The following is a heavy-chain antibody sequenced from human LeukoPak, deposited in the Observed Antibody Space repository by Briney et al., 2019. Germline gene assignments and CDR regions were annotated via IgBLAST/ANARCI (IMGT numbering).Heavy chain of an antibody. CDR3: ASGTPGYSSSWYLY. J-gene: IGHJ4*02. D-gene: IGHD6-13*01. Sequence: SETLSLTCAVYGGSFSGYYWSWIRQPPGKGLEWIGEINHSGSTNYNPSLKSRVTISVDTSKNQFSLKLSSVTAADTAVNYCASGTPGYSSSWYLYWGQGTLVTVSS. CDR1: GGSFSGYY. CDR2: INHSGST. V-gene: IGHV4-34*01.